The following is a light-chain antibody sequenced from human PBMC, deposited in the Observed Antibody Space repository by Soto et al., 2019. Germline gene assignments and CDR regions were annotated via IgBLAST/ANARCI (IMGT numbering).Light chain of an antibody. CDR1: QGISSY. Sequence: AIRMTQSPSSFSASTGDRVTITCRASQGISSYLAWYQQKPGKAPKLLIYAASTLQSGVPSRVSGSGSGTDFTLTISCLQSEDFATYYCQQYYSYPRTFGQGTKVEI. CDR2: AAS. J-gene: IGKJ1*01. CDR3: QQYYSYPRT. V-gene: IGKV1-8*01.